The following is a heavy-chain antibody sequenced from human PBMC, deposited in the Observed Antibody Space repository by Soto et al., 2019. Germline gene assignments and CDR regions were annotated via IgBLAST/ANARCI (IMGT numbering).Heavy chain of an antibody. CDR2: IIPIFGTA. CDR3: ARDSSSWSVGYYYYGMDV. CDR1: GGTFSSYA. V-gene: IGHV1-69*13. Sequence: SVKVSCKASGGTFSSYAISWVRQAPGQGLEWMGGIIPIFGTANYAQKFQGRVTITADESTSTAYMELSSLRSEDTAVYYCARDSSSWSVGYYYYGMDVWGQGTTVTVS. D-gene: IGHD6-13*01. J-gene: IGHJ6*02.